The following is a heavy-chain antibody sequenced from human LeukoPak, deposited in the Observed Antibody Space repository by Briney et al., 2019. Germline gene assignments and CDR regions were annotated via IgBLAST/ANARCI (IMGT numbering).Heavy chain of an antibody. D-gene: IGHD4-17*01. V-gene: IGHV3-48*01. CDR3: ARRHDYGDYWFDY. Sequence: GGSLRLSCAASGFTFSSYSMNWVRQAPGKGLEWVSYISSSSTIYYADSVKGRFTISRDNAKNSLYLQMNSLRAEDTAVYYCARRHDYGDYWFDYWGQGTLVTVSS. CDR1: GFTFSSYS. J-gene: IGHJ4*02. CDR2: ISSSSTI.